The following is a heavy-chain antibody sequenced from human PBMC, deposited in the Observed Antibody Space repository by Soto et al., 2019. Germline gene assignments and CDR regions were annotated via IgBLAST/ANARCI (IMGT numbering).Heavy chain of an antibody. J-gene: IGHJ3*01. V-gene: IGHV4-30-2*01. CDR1: GGSISIGEHS. Sequence: PSETLSLTCGLSGGSISIGEHSWSWIRQPPGQGLEWIGYIYQSGSTYYNPSLNSRVTMSVDKSKSQFSLKLKSATAADTAVYYCARVSLVTPLRGPFDVWGQGTVVTVSS. D-gene: IGHD4-4*01. CDR3: ARVSLVTPLRGPFDV. CDR2: IYQSGST.